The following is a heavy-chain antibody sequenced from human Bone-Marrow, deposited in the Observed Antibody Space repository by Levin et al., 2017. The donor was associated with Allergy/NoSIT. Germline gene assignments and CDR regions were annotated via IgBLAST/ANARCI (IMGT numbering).Heavy chain of an antibody. CDR1: GDSVSSNTAA. D-gene: IGHD3-10*01. CDR3: TRDIKDRKCVGDFLNYNYNGMDV. V-gene: IGHV6-1*01. J-gene: IGHJ6*02. CDR2: IYYRSKWYN. Sequence: SQTLSLTCGISGDSVSSNTAAWNWIRQSPSRGLEWLGRIYYRSKWYNDYVESVKSRINIKADTSKNQITLQLKSVTPDDTAMYDCTRDIKDRKCVGDFLNYNYNGMDVWGQGTAVTVSS.